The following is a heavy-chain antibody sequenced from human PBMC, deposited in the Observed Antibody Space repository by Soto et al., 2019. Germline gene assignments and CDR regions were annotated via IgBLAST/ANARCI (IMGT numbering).Heavy chain of an antibody. J-gene: IGHJ4*02. CDR1: GGTLSSYT. Sequence: ASVKVSCKASGGTLSSYTFSWVRQAPGQGLEWMGRVIPNLGVTNYAKKFQGRFTIVVDTSTSTAYMELNSLRYEDTAVYYCARDKGYCSDTSCPYFDYWGQGTLATVSS. CDR3: ARDKGYCSDTSCPYFDY. D-gene: IGHD2-15*01. CDR2: VIPNLGVT. V-gene: IGHV1-69*04.